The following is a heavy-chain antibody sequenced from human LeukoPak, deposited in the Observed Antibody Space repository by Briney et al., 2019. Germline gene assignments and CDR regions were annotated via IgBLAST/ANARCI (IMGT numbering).Heavy chain of an antibody. CDR1: GYTFTSYG. V-gene: IGHV1-18*01. CDR2: ISAYNGNT. D-gene: IGHD1-20*01. J-gene: IGHJ4*02. CDR3: ARGRPITGTTGSVDY. Sequence: ASVKGSCKASGYTFTSYGISWVRQAPGQGLEWMGWISAYNGNTNYAQKLQGRVTMTTDTSTSTAYVELRSLRSDDTAVYYCARGRPITGTTGSVDYWGQGTLVTVSS.